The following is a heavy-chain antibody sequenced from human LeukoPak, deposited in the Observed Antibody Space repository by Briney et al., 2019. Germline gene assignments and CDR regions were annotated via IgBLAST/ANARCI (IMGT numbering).Heavy chain of an antibody. J-gene: IGHJ6*03. CDR1: GYTFTSYD. Sequence: ASVKVSCKASGYTFTSYDINWVRQATGQGLEWMGWMNPNSGNTGYAQKFQGRVTITRNTSISTAYMELSSLRSEDTAVYYCARGSRDYIYYYYYMDVWGKGTTVTVSS. V-gene: IGHV1-8*01. CDR3: ARGSRDYIYYYYYMDV. CDR2: MNPNSGNT. D-gene: IGHD4-11*01.